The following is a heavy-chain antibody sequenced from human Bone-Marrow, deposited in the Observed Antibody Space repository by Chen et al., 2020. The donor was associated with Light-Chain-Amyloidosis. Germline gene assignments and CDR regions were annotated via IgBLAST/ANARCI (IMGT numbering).Heavy chain of an antibody. CDR1: GYTFPNYW. D-gene: IGHD5-12*01. CDR3: ARRRDGYNFDY. CDR2: IYPDDSDA. J-gene: IGHJ4*02. Sequence: EVQLEQSGPEVKKPGESLKISCKGSGYTFPNYWIGGVRQMPGKGREWMGVIYPDDSDARYSPSFEGQVTISADKSIPTAYLQWRSLKASDTAMYYCARRRDGYNFDYWGQGTLVTVSS. V-gene: IGHV5-51*01.